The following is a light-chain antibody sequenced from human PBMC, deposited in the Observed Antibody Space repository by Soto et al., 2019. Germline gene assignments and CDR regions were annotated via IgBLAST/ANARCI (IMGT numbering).Light chain of an antibody. V-gene: IGLV1-44*01. Sequence: QSVLTQPPSASGTPGQRFTISCSGSSSNIGTYTANCYQQLPGTAPRLLIDSTNQRPSRVPDRFSGSRSGTSASLAISGLQSDDEADYYRAAWDDSLNGWVFGGGTKLTVL. J-gene: IGLJ3*02. CDR3: AAWDDSLNGWV. CDR2: STN. CDR1: SSNIGTYT.